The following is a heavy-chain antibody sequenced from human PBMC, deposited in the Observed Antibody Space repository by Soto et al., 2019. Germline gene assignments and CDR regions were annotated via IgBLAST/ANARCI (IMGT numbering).Heavy chain of an antibody. D-gene: IGHD7-27*01. CDR3: ARGRDRGGQLGMPEDAFDI. Sequence: SETLSLTCAVYGGSFSGYYWSWIRQPPGKGLEWIGEINHSGSTNYNPSLKSRVTISVDTSKNQFSLKLSSVTAADTAVYYCARGRDRGGQLGMPEDAFDIWGQGTMVTVSS. CDR1: GGSFSGYY. CDR2: INHSGST. J-gene: IGHJ3*02. V-gene: IGHV4-34*01.